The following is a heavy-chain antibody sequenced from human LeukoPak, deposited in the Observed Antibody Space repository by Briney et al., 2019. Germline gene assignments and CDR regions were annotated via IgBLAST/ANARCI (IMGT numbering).Heavy chain of an antibody. V-gene: IGHV3-23*01. CDR3: AKEPTPHQQLVQEFDY. D-gene: IGHD6-13*01. Sequence: PGGSLRLSCAASGFTFSSYAMSWVRQAPGKGLEWVSAISGSGGSTYYADSVKGRFTISRDNSKNTLYLQMNSLRAEDTAVYYCAKEPTPHQQLVQEFDYWGQGTLVTVSS. CDR2: ISGSGGST. CDR1: GFTFSSYA. J-gene: IGHJ4*02.